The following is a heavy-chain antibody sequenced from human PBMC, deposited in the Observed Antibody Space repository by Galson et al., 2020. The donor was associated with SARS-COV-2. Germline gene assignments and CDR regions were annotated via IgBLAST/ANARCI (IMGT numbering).Heavy chain of an antibody. J-gene: IGHJ4*02. CDR3: AKDLRYQGSGSYYREGFDF. D-gene: IGHD3-10*01. V-gene: IGHV3-30*18. CDR1: GFAFSSYA. Sequence: GGSLRLSCAASGFAFSSYAIHWVRQSPGKGLEWVAIISYDGGNKFYADSVKGRFTISRDNSKNTLFLHMNSLRPEDSAVYYCAKDLRYQGSGSYYREGFDFWGQGTLVTVSS. CDR2: ISYDGGNK.